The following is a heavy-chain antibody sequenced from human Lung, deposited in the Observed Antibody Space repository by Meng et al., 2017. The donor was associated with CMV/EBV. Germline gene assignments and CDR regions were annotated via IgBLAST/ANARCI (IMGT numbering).Heavy chain of an antibody. V-gene: IGHV4/OR15-8*03. CDR2: IHHSGTT. D-gene: IGHD3-22*01. CDR3: ARADSSYFDVSAYYPDAFDI. CDR1: GGSISSSKW. J-gene: IGHJ3*02. Sequence: SXTLSLXCIVSGGSISSSKWWNWVRQPPGKGLEWVGAIHHSGTTNYNTSLKSRVIMSVDKSKNQFSLSLTSVTAADTAVYFCARADSSYFDVSAYYPDAFDIXGQGXVVTVS.